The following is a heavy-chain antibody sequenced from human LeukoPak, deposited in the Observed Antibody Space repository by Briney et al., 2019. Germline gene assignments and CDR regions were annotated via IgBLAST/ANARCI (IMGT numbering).Heavy chain of an antibody. CDR1: GFTFSNYA. CDR3: SKGNIAASATSLHFDY. D-gene: IGHD6-6*01. V-gene: IGHV3-23*01. J-gene: IGHJ4*02. CDR2: VSGSGDTT. Sequence: RTGGSLRLPCAASGFTFSNYAMSWVRQAPGEGLEWVSGVSGSGDTTYYADSVKGRFTISRDNSKNTLYLQMSSLRAEDTALYYCSKGNIAASATSLHFDYWGQGTLVTVSS.